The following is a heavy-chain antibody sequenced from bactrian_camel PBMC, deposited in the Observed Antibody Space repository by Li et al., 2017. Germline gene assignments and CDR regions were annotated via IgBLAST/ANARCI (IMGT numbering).Heavy chain of an antibody. CDR3: AASKPPCYYSETLAAQADDFNH. Sequence: HVQLVESGGGSVQAGESLKLSCTIPGFTSDRCDMHWSRVTTGGQREWVASICADGAETCSDTVKGRFAISRDTAKNTLHLQMNNLKPEDTAMYYCAASKPPCYYSETLAAQADDFNHWGQGTQVTVS. CDR1: GFTSDRCD. CDR2: ICADGAE. V-gene: IGHV3S55*01. J-gene: IGHJ4*01. D-gene: IGHD2*01.